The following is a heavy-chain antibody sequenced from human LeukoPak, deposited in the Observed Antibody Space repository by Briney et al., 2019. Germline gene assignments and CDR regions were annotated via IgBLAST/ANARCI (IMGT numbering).Heavy chain of an antibody. Sequence: PGGSLRLSCAASGFSFSSYGMHWVRQAPGKGLEWVAFIRNGGSNAYYADSLKGRFTISRDNSKNTLYLQMNSLGAEDTAVYFCAKGYFDWSLDYWGQGTLVTVSS. CDR2: IRNGGSNA. CDR3: AKGYFDWSLDY. D-gene: IGHD3-9*01. CDR1: GFSFSSYG. V-gene: IGHV3-30*02. J-gene: IGHJ4*02.